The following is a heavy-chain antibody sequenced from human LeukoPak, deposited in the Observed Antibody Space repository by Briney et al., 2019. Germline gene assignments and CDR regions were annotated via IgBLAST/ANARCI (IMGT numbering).Heavy chain of an antibody. J-gene: IGHJ5*02. CDR2: ISAYNGNT. CDR3: ARDPPIIAVTGRAVRVWFDP. V-gene: IGHV1-18*01. Sequence: GASVKVSCKASGYTFTSYGISWVRQAPGQGLEWMGWISAYNGNTNYAQKLQGRVTMTTDTSTSTAYMELRSLRSDDTAVYYCARDPPIIAVTGRAVRVWFDPWGQGTLVTVSS. CDR1: GYTFTSYG. D-gene: IGHD6-19*01.